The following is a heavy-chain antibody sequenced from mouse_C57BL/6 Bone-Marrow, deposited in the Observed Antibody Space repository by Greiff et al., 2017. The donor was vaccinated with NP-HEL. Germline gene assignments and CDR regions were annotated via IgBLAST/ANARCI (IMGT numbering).Heavy chain of an antibody. CDR2: IHPNSGST. Sequence: QVQLQQPGAELVKPGASVKLSCKASGYTFTSYWMHWVKQRPGQGLEWIGMIHPNSGSTNYNEKFKSKATLTVDKSSSTAYMQLSSLTSEDSAVYCCERPASCGGGYYFDYWGQGTTLTVSS. J-gene: IGHJ2*01. CDR1: GYTFTSYW. V-gene: IGHV1-64*01. CDR3: ERPASCGGGYYFDY.